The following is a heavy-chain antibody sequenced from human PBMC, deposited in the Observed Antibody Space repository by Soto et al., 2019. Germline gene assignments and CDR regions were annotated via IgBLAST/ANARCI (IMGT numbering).Heavy chain of an antibody. J-gene: IGHJ4*02. D-gene: IGHD4-17*01. CDR3: ARSGDVATVTDY. Sequence: EVQLVESGGGLVQPGGSLRLSCAASGFTFGTYWMSWVRQAPGKGLEWVANINEDGSKNYYVDSVRGRFTISRDNAQKVLYLHMSSLRAEDTAVYYCARSGDVATVTDYWGQGTLVTVSS. CDR1: GFTFGTYW. V-gene: IGHV3-7*01. CDR2: INEDGSKN.